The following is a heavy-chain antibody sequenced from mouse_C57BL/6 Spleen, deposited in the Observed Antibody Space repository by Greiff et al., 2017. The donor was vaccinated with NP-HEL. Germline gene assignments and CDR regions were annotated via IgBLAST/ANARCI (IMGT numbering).Heavy chain of an antibody. D-gene: IGHD3-1*01. CDR2: IDTENGDT. CDR3: TTGLAAY. CDR1: GFNIKDDY. Sequence: EVQGVESGAELVRPGASVKLSCTASGFNIKDDYMHWVKQRPEQGLEWIGWIDTENGDTEYASKFQGKATITADTSSNTAYLQLSSLTSEDTAVYYCTTGLAAYWGQGTLVTVSA. V-gene: IGHV14-4*01. J-gene: IGHJ3*01.